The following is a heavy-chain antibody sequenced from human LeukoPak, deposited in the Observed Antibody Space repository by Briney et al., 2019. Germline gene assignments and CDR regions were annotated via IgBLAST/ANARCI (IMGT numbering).Heavy chain of an antibody. CDR3: ARLGNENVFDY. Sequence: GESLKISCQGSGYNFINYWIGWVRQMPGKGLEWMGLLYPGDSDTRYSPSFQGQVTISADKSINTAYLQWSSLKASDTAMYYCARLGNENVFDYWGQGSLVTVYS. CDR2: LYPGDSDT. CDR1: GYNFINYW. J-gene: IGHJ4*02. V-gene: IGHV5-51*01.